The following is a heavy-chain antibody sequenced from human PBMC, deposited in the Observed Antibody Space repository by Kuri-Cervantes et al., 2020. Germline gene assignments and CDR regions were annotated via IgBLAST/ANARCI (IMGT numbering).Heavy chain of an antibody. CDR2: IYPGDSDT. D-gene: IGHD6-19*01. Sequence: KVSCKGSGYSFTSYWIGWVRQMPGKGLEWMGIIYPGDSDTRYSPSFQGQVTISADKSISTAYLQWSSLKASDTAMYYCARRELAVAGYYYYGMDVWGQGTTVTVSS. J-gene: IGHJ6*02. CDR1: GYSFTSYW. CDR3: ARRELAVAGYYYYGMDV. V-gene: IGHV5-51*01.